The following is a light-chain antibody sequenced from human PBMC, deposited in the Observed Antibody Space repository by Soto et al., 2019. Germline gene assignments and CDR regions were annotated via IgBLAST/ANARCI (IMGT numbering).Light chain of an antibody. CDR1: QSISSSY. CDR2: GVS. Sequence: VLTQSPGTLSLSPGESATLSCRASQSISSSYLAWYQQKPGQAPRLLIHGVSTRATGIPDRFSGSGSGTDFTLTISRLEPEDFAVYYCQQYVNSPYIVGQGTKVDIK. V-gene: IGKV3-20*01. J-gene: IGKJ2*01. CDR3: QQYVNSPYI.